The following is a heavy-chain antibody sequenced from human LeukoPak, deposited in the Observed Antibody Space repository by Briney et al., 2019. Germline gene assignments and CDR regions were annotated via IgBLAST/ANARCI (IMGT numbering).Heavy chain of an antibody. CDR3: AGVYSYGMDV. V-gene: IGHV4-59*01. CDR1: GGSINSYF. J-gene: IGHJ6*02. CDR2: IYYSGGP. D-gene: IGHD2-8*01. Sequence: SETLSLTCTVSGGSINSYFWSWIRQPPGKGLEWIGYIYYSGGPNYSPSLKSRVTISLDTSKNQFSLSLSSVTAADTAVYYCAGVYSYGMDVWGQGTTVTVSS.